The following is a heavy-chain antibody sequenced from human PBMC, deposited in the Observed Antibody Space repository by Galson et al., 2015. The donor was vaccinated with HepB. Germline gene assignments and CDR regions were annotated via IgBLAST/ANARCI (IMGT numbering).Heavy chain of an antibody. Sequence: CKASGYSFTNYAIHWVRQAPGQGLEWMAWINTNTGNPTYAQGFTGRFVFSLDTSVSRAHLQISSLKVEYTAIYYCARSQWELPALDIWGQGTMVTVSS. D-gene: IGHD1-26*01. CDR3: ARSQWELPALDI. CDR1: GYSFTNYA. V-gene: IGHV7-4-1*02. CDR2: INTNTGNP. J-gene: IGHJ3*02.